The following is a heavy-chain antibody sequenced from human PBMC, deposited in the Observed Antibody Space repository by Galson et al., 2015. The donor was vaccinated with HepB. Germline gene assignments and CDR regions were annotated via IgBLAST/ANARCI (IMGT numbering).Heavy chain of an antibody. CDR3: ARDWRCGSGSCMDV. CDR1: GFTFSSYG. Sequence: SLRLSCAVSGFTFSSYGMHWVRQAPGKGLEWVAVIWYDGRNKYYTDSVKGRFTISRDNSKNTLYLQMNSLRAEDTAVYYCARDWRCGSGSCMDVWGQGTTVTVSS. V-gene: IGHV3-33*01. J-gene: IGHJ6*02. D-gene: IGHD2-15*01. CDR2: IWYDGRNK.